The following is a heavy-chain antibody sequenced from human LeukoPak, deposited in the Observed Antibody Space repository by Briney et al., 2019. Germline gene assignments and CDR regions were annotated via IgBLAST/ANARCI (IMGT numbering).Heavy chain of an antibody. CDR1: GYTLTGYY. Sequence: ASVKVSCKASGYTLTGYYIHWVRQAPGQGFEWMGWINPNSGGTNYAQKFQGRVTMTRDTSISTAYMELSRLRSDDTAVFYCARDKDRDGYNGIDYWGQGTLVTVSS. CDR3: ARDKDRDGYNGIDY. D-gene: IGHD5-24*01. J-gene: IGHJ4*02. V-gene: IGHV1-2*02. CDR2: INPNSGGT.